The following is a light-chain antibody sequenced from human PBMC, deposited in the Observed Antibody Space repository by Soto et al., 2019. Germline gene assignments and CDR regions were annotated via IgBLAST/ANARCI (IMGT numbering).Light chain of an antibody. V-gene: IGKV3-20*01. CDR2: GAS. CDR1: QSVSSSY. CDR3: QQYGSSPMT. J-gene: IGKJ1*01. Sequence: EIVLTQSPGTLSLSPGERATLSCRASQSVSSSYLAWHQQKPGQAPRLLIYGASSKATGTPDRFSGSGSGTDFTLTISRLEPEDFAVYYCQQYGSSPMTFGQGTKVEI.